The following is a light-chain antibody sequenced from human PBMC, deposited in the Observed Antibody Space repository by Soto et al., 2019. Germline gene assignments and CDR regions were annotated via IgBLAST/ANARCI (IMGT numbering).Light chain of an antibody. CDR1: SSNIGSNT. CDR2: SNN. J-gene: IGLJ1*01. CDR3: AAWDDSLNGYV. V-gene: IGLV1-44*01. Sequence: QSAQAQPPSASLTPGQRVTISCSGSSSNIGSNTVDWYQQLPGTAPKLLIYSNNQRPSGVPDRFSGSKSGTSASLAISGLQSEDEADYYCAAWDDSLNGYVFGTGTKVTVL.